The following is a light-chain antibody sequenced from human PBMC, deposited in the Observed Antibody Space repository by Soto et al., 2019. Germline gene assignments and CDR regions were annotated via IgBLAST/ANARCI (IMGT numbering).Light chain of an antibody. CDR1: SSDVGGYNY. Sequence: QSALTQPASVSGSPGQSITISGTGTSSDVGGYNYVSWYQQHPGKAPKLMIYEVSNRPSGVSNRFAGSKSGNTASLTISGLQAEDEADYYCSSYTSSSTLVVFGGGTQLTVL. CDR3: SSYTSSSTLVV. CDR2: EVS. V-gene: IGLV2-14*01. J-gene: IGLJ2*01.